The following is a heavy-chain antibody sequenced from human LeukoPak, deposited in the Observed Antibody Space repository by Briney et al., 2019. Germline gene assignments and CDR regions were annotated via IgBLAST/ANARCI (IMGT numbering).Heavy chain of an antibody. D-gene: IGHD6-13*01. CDR1: GGTFSSYA. CDR2: IIPIFGTA. V-gene: IGHV1-69*13. J-gene: IGHJ4*02. CDR3: ARDLHSSSWYTEVC. Sequence: GASVKVSCKASGGTFSSYAISWVRQAPGQGLEWMGGIIPIFGTANYAQKFQGGVTITADESTSTAYMELSSLRSEDTAVYYCARDLHSSSWYTEVCWGQGTLVTVSS.